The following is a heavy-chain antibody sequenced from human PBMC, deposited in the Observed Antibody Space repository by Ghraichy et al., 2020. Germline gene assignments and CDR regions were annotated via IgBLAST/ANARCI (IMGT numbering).Heavy chain of an antibody. Sequence: GGSLRLSCAASGFTFSSYGMHWVRQAPGKGLEWVAVIWYDGSNKYYADSVKGRFTISRDNSKNTLYLQMNSLGAEDTAVYYCARDRRALVVPVGMDVWGQGTTVTVSS. CDR1: GFTFSSYG. D-gene: IGHD3-22*01. J-gene: IGHJ6*02. CDR3: ARDRRALVVPVGMDV. V-gene: IGHV3-33*01. CDR2: IWYDGSNK.